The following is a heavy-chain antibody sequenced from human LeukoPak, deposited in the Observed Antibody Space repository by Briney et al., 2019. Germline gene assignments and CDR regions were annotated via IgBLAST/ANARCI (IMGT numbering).Heavy chain of an antibody. D-gene: IGHD2-15*01. J-gene: IGHJ5*02. V-gene: IGHV3-30*18. CDR2: ISSDETNI. CDR1: GFTFSNYG. Sequence: GRSLTLSCATSGFTFSNYGMHWVRQAPGKGLEWVAVISSDETNIRYGDSVRGRFTVSRDNAKNTVYLQMNGLGADDTAVYYCAKDPYRVVFATGNYLDPWGQGTLVTVSS. CDR3: AKDPYRVVFATGNYLDP.